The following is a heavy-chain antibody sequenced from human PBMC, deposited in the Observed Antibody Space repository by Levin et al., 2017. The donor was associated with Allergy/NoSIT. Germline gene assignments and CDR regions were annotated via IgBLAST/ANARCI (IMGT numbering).Heavy chain of an antibody. Sequence: GGSLRLSCAASGFAFSNYAVSWVRQAPGKGLEWVSAISASGGSTYYADSVKGRFTISRDNSKNTMYLQMNSLRGEDTAVYYCAKRPSPCTTTNCYLDYWGQGTLVTVSS. D-gene: IGHD2-2*01. CDR1: GFAFSNYA. CDR2: ISASGGST. CDR3: AKRPSPCTTTNCYLDY. J-gene: IGHJ4*02. V-gene: IGHV3-23*01.